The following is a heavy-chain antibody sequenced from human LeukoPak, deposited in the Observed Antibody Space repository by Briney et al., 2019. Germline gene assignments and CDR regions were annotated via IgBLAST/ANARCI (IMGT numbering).Heavy chain of an antibody. D-gene: IGHD3-22*01. CDR1: GFTFSSYW. Sequence: GGSLRLSCAASGFTFSSYWMSWVRQAPGKGPEWVANMNQDGSHRYYVDSVRGRFTISRDNAENSLYLQMNSLRAEDTAVYFCASGGRSGYPLEYGGRGTLVTVST. CDR2: MNQDGSHR. J-gene: IGHJ4*02. CDR3: ASGGRSGYPLEY. V-gene: IGHV3-7*01.